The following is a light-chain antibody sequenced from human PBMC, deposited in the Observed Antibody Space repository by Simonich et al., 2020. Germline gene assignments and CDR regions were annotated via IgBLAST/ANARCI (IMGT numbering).Light chain of an antibody. J-gene: IGKJ1*01. V-gene: IGKV4-1*01. CDR2: WAS. Sequence: DIVMTQSPDSLAVSLGERATINCKSSQSVLYISNNKNYLAWYQQKPGQPPKLLIYWASTRESGVPDRFSVSGSGTDFTLTISSLQAEDVAVYYCQQYYSTPQTFGQGTKVEIK. CDR1: QSVLYISNNKNY. CDR3: QQYYSTPQT.